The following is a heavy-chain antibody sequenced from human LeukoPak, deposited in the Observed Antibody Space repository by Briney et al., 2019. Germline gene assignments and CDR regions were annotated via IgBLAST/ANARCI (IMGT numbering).Heavy chain of an antibody. CDR2: ISHSGST. CDR1: GGSFSGYY. J-gene: IGHJ6*03. V-gene: IGHV4-34*01. CDR3: ARDGGYYYMDV. Sequence: PSETLSLTCAVYGGSFSGYYWSWIRQPPGKGLEWIGDISHSGSTNYNPSLKSRVTISVDTSKNQFSLNLSSVTAADTAVYYCARDGGYYYMDVWGKGTTVTVSS. D-gene: IGHD3-16*01.